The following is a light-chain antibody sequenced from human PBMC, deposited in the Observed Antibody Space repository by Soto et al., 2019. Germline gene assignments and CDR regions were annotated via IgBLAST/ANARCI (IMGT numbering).Light chain of an antibody. J-gene: IGLJ3*02. CDR3: SSYADFNNVL. Sequence: QSVLTQPTSASGSPGQSVTISCTGTSSDLRNSNFISWYQQYPGKAPKLMIYEVTKRPSGVPDRFSGSKSVNVASLTVSGLQAEDEAEYYCSSYADFNNVLFGGGTKLTVL. CDR1: SSDLRNSNF. CDR2: EVT. V-gene: IGLV2-8*01.